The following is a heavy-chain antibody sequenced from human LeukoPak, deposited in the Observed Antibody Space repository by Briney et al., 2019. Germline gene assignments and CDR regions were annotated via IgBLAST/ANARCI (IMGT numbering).Heavy chain of an antibody. CDR1: GGTFSSYA. D-gene: IGHD2-2*01. V-gene: IGHV1-69*13. CDR3: AAVVPAVMGYFDY. J-gene: IGHJ4*02. CDR2: IIPIFGTA. Sequence: GASVKVSCKASGGTFSSYALSWVRQAPGQGLEWMGGIIPIFGTANYAQKFQGRVTITADEFTSTAYMELSSLRSEDTAVYYCAAVVPAVMGYFDYWGQGTLVTVSS.